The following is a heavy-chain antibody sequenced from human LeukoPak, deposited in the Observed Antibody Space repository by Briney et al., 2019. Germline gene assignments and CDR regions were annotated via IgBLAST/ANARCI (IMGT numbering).Heavy chain of an antibody. D-gene: IGHD2-2*01. CDR3: AGDDIVVVPAAPDQIYYYYGMDV. CDR1: GFTFSSYS. CDR2: ISSSSSYI. Sequence: GGSLRLSCAASGFTFSSYSMNWVRQAPGKGLEWVSSISSSSSYIYYADSVKGRFTISRDNAKNSLYLQMNSLRAEDTAVYYCAGDDIVVVPAAPDQIYYYYGMDVWGKGTTVTVSS. V-gene: IGHV3-21*01. J-gene: IGHJ6*04.